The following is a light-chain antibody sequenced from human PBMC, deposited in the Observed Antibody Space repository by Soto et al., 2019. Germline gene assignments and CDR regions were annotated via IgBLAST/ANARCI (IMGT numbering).Light chain of an antibody. Sequence: QSVLTQPASVSGSPGQSITISCTGTSSDVGSYNLVSWYQQHPGKAPKLMIYEGSKRPSGVSNRFSGSKSGNTASLTISGLQPEDEADSYCCSYAGSSTYVFGTGTKVTVL. V-gene: IGLV2-23*01. CDR3: CSYAGSSTYV. CDR1: SSDVGSYNL. CDR2: EGS. J-gene: IGLJ1*01.